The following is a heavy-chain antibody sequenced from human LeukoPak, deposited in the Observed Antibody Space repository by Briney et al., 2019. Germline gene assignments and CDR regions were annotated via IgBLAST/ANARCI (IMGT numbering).Heavy chain of an antibody. CDR3: AKDGDCSGAICDRLYYLYYYMDV. D-gene: IGHD2-15*01. Sequence: PGGSLRLSCVASELTFNNYGMHWVPQSPGKGLRWVTFISHDGIMKYYAHSVKGRFTISIDKSRTTLFLQMTRLRAHGTPLFYFAKDGDCSGAICDRLYYLYYYMDVWGKGTTVTVSS. CDR2: ISHDGIMK. V-gene: IGHV3-30*02. CDR1: ELTFNNYG. J-gene: IGHJ6*03.